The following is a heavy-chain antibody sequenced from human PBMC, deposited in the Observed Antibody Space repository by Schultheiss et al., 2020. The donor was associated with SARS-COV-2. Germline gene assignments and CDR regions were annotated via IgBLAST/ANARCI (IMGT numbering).Heavy chain of an antibody. CDR3: ARGRHYSYYGMDV. CDR2: IKQDGSEK. V-gene: IGHV3-7*04. Sequence: GESLKISCVASGFIFSSYWMSWVRQAPGKGLEWVANIKQDGSEKYYVDSVKGRFTISRDNAKNSLYLQMNSLRAEDTAVYYCARGRHYSYYGMDVWGQGTTVTVSS. J-gene: IGHJ6*02. CDR1: GFIFSSYW.